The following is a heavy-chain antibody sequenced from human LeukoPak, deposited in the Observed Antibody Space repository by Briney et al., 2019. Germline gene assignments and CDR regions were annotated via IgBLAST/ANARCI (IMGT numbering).Heavy chain of an antibody. CDR3: ARGFPPRRNYDGNGYYSYYFDN. V-gene: IGHV1-18*01. CDR1: GYTFTSYD. Sequence: ASVKVSCKASGYTFTSYDINWVRQATGQGLEWMGWISAYNGNTKYAQKFQGRVTMTTDTTTSTAYMELRSLRSDDTAVYYCARGFPPRRNYDGNGYYSYYFDNWGQGTLVTVSS. D-gene: IGHD3-22*01. J-gene: IGHJ4*02. CDR2: ISAYNGNT.